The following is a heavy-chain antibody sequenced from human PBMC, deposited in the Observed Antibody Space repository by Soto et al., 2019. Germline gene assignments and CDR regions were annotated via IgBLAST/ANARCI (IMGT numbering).Heavy chain of an antibody. Sequence: QVQLVQSGAEVKKPGSSVKVSCKASGGTFSSYAISWVRQAPGQGLEWMGGIIPIFGTANYAQKFQGRVTITADESTSTAYVDLSSLRSEDTAVYYCALGASYGDLPYYYYGMDVWGQGTTVTVSS. J-gene: IGHJ6*02. CDR2: IIPIFGTA. D-gene: IGHD5-18*01. CDR1: GGTFSSYA. CDR3: ALGASYGDLPYYYYGMDV. V-gene: IGHV1-69*12.